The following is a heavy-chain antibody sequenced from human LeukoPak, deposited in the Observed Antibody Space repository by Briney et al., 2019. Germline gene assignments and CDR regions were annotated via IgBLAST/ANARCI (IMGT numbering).Heavy chain of an antibody. CDR1: GFTFSSYA. CDR2: ISGSGGST. CDR3: AKDLAVAGISNRDY. V-gene: IGHV3-23*01. Sequence: GGSLRLSCAASGFTFSSYAMSWVRQAPGKGLEWVSAISGSGGSTYYADSVKGRFTISRDNSKNTLYLQMNSLRAEDTAVYYCAKDLAVAGISNRDYWGQGTLVTVSS. J-gene: IGHJ4*02. D-gene: IGHD6-19*01.